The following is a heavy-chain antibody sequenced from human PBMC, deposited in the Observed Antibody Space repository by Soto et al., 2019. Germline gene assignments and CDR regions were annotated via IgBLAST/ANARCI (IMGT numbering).Heavy chain of an antibody. D-gene: IGHD6-19*01. J-gene: IGHJ4*02. CDR2: ISGSGGST. Sequence: EVQLLESGGGLVQPGGSLRLSCAASGFTFSSYAMSVVRQAPGKGLAWVSAISGSGGSTYYADSVKGRSTISRDNSKNALYLQVNSRGAEDTAVYYCAKVEGRQWLVRPFDYWGQGTLVTVSS. V-gene: IGHV3-23*01. CDR3: AKVEGRQWLVRPFDY. CDR1: GFTFSSYA.